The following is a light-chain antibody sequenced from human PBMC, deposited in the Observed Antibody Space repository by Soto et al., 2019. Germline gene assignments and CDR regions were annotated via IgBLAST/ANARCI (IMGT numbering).Light chain of an antibody. CDR3: QQRNIWPPVT. CDR2: GAF. J-gene: IGKJ5*01. CDR1: RSVLYSSNNKNY. V-gene: IGKV4-1*01. Sequence: DIVMTQSPDSLAVSMGERATINCKSSRSVLYSSNNKNYLVWYQQKPGQAPRLLIYGAFNRATGIPARFSGSGSGTDFTLTISSLEPEDSAIYYCQQRNIWPPVTFGQGTRLEIK.